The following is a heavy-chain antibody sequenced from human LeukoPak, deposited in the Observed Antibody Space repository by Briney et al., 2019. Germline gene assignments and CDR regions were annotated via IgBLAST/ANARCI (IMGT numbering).Heavy chain of an antibody. D-gene: IGHD2/OR15-2a*01. V-gene: IGHV3-23*01. CDR3: ARNPMNEVNYFFDY. Sequence: GGSLRLSCAASGFTFSSYAMSWVRQAPGKGLEWFSAISGSGGSTYYADSVKGRFTISRDNSKNTLYLQMNSLRAEDTAVYYCARNPMNEVNYFFDYWGQGTLVTVSS. J-gene: IGHJ4*02. CDR1: GFTFSSYA. CDR2: ISGSGGST.